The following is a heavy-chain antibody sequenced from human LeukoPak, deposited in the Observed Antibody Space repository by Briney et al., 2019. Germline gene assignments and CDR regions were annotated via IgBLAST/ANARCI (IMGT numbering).Heavy chain of an antibody. CDR3: ARKGGYFDWYGYYYYMDV. CDR1: GFALSSYA. V-gene: IGHV3-23*01. CDR2: TSSSDAGT. D-gene: IGHD3-9*01. Sequence: PGGSLRLSCAASGFALSSYAMSWVRQAPGKGLEWVSATSSSDAGTYHAESVRGRFTISRDNAKNSLYLQMNSLRAEDTAVYYCARKGGYFDWYGYYYYMDVWGKGTTVTVSS. J-gene: IGHJ6*03.